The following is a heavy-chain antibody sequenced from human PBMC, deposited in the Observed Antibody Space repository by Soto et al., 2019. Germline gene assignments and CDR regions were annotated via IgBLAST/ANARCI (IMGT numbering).Heavy chain of an antibody. CDR3: AKGDYYYGSGSLFDY. CDR2: IYPGDSDT. Sequence: GESLKISCKGSGYSFTSYWIGWVRQMPGKGLEWMGIIYPGDSDTRYSPSFQGQVTISADKSISTAYLQWSSLKASDTAMYYCAKGDYYYGSGSLFDYWSQGTLVTVSS. D-gene: IGHD3-10*01. J-gene: IGHJ4*02. CDR1: GYSFTSYW. V-gene: IGHV5-51*01.